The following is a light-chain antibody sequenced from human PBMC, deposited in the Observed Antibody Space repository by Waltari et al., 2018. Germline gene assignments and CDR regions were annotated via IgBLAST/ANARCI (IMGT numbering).Light chain of an antibody. V-gene: IGLV1-44*01. CDR1: SSNIGNTL. CDR3: AAWDDSLNGYV. J-gene: IGLJ1*01. Sequence: QSVLTQPPSASGTPRQRVTISCSGSSSNIGNTLVHWFQHLPGTAPNLLIFSNTQRPSGVPDRFSGSKPGNSASLAISGLQSEDEAEYYCAAWDDSLNGYVFGTGTKVTVL. CDR2: SNT.